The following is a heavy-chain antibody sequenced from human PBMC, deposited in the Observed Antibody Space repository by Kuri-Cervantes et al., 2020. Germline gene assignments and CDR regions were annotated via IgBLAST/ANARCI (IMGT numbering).Heavy chain of an antibody. J-gene: IGHJ3*02. D-gene: IGHD3-22*01. CDR3: ARWSGDSSGYYGLRAFDI. CDR2: IYYSGST. CDR1: GDSINSDNW. Sequence: LRLSCTVSGDSINSDNWWSWARQHPGKGLEWIGYIYYSGSTYYNPSLKSRVTISVDTSKNQFSLKLSSVTTADTAVYYCARWSGDSSGYYGLRAFDIWGQGTMVTVSS. V-gene: IGHV4-31*03.